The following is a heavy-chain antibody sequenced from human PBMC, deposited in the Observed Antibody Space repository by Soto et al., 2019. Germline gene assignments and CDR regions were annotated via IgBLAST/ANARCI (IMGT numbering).Heavy chain of an antibody. CDR3: ARAPYDILTGYYNFDY. D-gene: IGHD3-9*01. V-gene: IGHV3-7*01. CDR1: GFTFSSYW. Sequence: GGSLRLSCAASGFTFSSYWMSWVRQAPGKGLEWVANMKQDGSEKYYVDSVKGRFTISRDNAKNSLYLQMNSLRAEDTAVYYCARAPYDILTGYYNFDYWGQGTLVTVSS. CDR2: MKQDGSEK. J-gene: IGHJ4*02.